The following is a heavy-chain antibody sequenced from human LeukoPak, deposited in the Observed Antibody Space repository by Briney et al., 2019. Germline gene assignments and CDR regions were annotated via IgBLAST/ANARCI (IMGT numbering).Heavy chain of an antibody. J-gene: IGHJ4*02. CDR1: GFTLSGYE. V-gene: IGHV3-48*03. CDR3: AREDEDIVVVPAAVDY. CDR2: ISSSGSTI. Sequence: GGSLRLSCAAPGFTLSGYEMNWVGRAPGKGLEWVSYISSSGSTIYYADSVKGRFTISRDNAKNSLYLQMNSLRAEDTAVYYCAREDEDIVVVPAAVDYWGQGTLVTVSS. D-gene: IGHD2-2*01.